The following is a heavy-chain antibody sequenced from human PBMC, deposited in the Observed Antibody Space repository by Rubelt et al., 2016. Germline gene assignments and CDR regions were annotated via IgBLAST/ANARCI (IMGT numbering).Heavy chain of an antibody. D-gene: IGHD6-19*01. CDR1: GFTVSSNY. V-gene: IGHV3-11*01. CDR3: ATGSGWLIDY. J-gene: IGHJ4*02. CDR2: VTGGGDTV. Sequence: VQLLESGGGLVQWGGSLRLSCAASGFTVSSNYMSWVRQAPGKGLEWVSYVTGGGDTVYYADSVKGRFTISMDKARKALVLQMNSLGAEDTAIYYCATGSGWLIDYWGQGTLVAVSS.